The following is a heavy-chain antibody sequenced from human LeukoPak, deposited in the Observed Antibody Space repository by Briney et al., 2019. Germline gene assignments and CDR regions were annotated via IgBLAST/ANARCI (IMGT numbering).Heavy chain of an antibody. Sequence: PGRSLRLSCAASGFTFDDYAMHWVRQAPGKGLEWVSGISWNSGSISYADSVKGRFTISRDNAKNSLYLQMNSLRAEDTALYYCAKDIGSGYYRKAVNFDYWGQGTLVTVSS. D-gene: IGHD3-3*01. CDR2: ISWNSGSI. V-gene: IGHV3-9*01. CDR3: AKDIGSGYYRKAVNFDY. CDR1: GFTFDDYA. J-gene: IGHJ4*02.